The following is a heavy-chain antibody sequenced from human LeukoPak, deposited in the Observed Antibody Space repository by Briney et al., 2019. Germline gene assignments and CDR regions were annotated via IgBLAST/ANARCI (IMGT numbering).Heavy chain of an antibody. J-gene: IGHJ3*02. V-gene: IGHV3-9*01. CDR3: AKEGSSDAFDI. CDR2: INWNSGSI. D-gene: IGHD1-26*01. Sequence: QTGGSLRLSCTASGFTFDDYVMHWVRQAPGKGLEWVSGINWNSGSIAYVDSVKGRFTISRDNVKNSLYLQMNSLRVEDTALYYCAKEGSSDAFDIWGQGTMVTVSP. CDR1: GFTFDDYV.